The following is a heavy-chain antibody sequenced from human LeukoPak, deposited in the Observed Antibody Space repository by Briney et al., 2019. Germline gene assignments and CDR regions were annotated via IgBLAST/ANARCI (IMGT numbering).Heavy chain of an antibody. CDR1: GYTFTGYY. CDR2: INPNSGGT. D-gene: IGHD6-19*01. J-gene: IGHJ5*02. V-gene: IGHV1-2*02. Sequence: ASVKVSCKASGYTFTGYYMHWVRQAPGQGLEWMGWINPNSGGTNYAQKFQGRVTMTRDTSISTAYMELGRLRSDDTAVYYCARDQWSIAVAGTDWFDPWGQGTLVTVSS. CDR3: ARDQWSIAVAGTDWFDP.